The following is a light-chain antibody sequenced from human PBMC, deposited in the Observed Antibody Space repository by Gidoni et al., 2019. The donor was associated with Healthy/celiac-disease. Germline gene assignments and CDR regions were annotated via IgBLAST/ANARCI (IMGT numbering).Light chain of an antibody. CDR2: DVS. Sequence: QSALTQPASLSGSPGQSITISCTGTSSDVGGYNYVSWYQQHPGKAPKLMIYDVSNRPSGVSNRFSGSKSGNTASLTISGLQAEDEADYYCSSYTSSSTPYVFGTGTMVTVL. CDR3: SSYTSSSTPYV. J-gene: IGLJ1*01. V-gene: IGLV2-14*03. CDR1: SSDVGGYNY.